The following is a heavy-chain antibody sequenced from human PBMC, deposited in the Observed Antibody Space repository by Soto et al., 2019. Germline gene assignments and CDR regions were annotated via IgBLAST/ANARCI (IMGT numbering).Heavy chain of an antibody. CDR2: TYFRSKWYS. D-gene: IGHD3-22*01. CDR1: GDSVSSNSAA. J-gene: IGHJ4*02. V-gene: IGHV6-1*01. CDR3: ARAEYYDSSGYYFDY. Sequence: PSQTLSLTCAISGDSVSSNSAAWNWIRQSPSRGLEWLGRTYFRSKWYSDYAVSVKSRITISPDTCKHQFSLHLNSVTPEDTAVYLCARAEYYDSSGYYFDYWGPGTQVTVSS.